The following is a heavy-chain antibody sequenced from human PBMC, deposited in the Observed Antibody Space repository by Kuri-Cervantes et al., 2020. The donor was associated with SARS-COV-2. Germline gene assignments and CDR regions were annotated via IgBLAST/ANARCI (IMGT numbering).Heavy chain of an antibody. CDR3: VKDAEQWLVPERNWFDP. CDR1: GFTFSSYG. V-gene: IGHV3-30*02. J-gene: IGHJ5*02. Sequence: GGSLRLSCAASGFTFSSYGMHWVRQAPGKGLEWVAFIRYDGSNKYYADSVKGRFTISRDNSKNTLYLQMNSLRAEDTAVYYCVKDAEQWLVPERNWFDPWGQGTLVTVSS. D-gene: IGHD6-19*01. CDR2: IRYDGSNK.